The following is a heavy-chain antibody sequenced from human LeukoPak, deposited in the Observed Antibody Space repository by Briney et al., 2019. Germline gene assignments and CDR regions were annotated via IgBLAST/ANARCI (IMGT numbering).Heavy chain of an antibody. J-gene: IGHJ6*03. V-gene: IGHV4-4*07. CDR1: GGSVSSYH. CDR2: IYTSGST. CDR3: ATNRVALYYYMDV. Sequence: PSETLSLTCIVSGGSVSSYHWSWVRQPAGKGLEWIGRIYTSGSTNYNPSLKSRVTMSVDTSKNQFSLKLSSVTAADTAVYHCATNRVALYYYMDVWGKGTTVTVSS. D-gene: IGHD7-27*01.